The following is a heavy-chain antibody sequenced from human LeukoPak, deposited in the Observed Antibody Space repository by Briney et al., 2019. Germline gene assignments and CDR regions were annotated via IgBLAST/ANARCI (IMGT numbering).Heavy chain of an antibody. CDR3: VKFDYADAFQV. V-gene: IGHV3-43*02. D-gene: IGHD3-16*01. CDR1: GFTFEKFA. CDR2: ISGDGDKT. J-gene: IGHJ3*01. Sequence: PGGSLRLSCATSGFTFEKFAMHWVRQSPAKGLVWVGMISGDGDKTYYEDSVKGRFSISRDNTKNSLFLQMNNLRTAESALYYCVKFDYADAFQVWGQGTKVTVSS.